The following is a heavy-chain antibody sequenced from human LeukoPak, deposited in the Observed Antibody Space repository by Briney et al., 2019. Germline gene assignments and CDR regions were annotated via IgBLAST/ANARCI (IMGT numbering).Heavy chain of an antibody. J-gene: IGHJ4*02. Sequence: PGGSLRLSCAASGFTFSSYWMHWVRQAPGKGLVWVSRINSDGSSTSYADSVKGRFTISRDNAKNTLYLQMNSLRAEDTAVYYCARCDYGDYFDYWGQGTLVTVSS. CDR2: INSDGSST. CDR3: ARCDYGDYFDY. D-gene: IGHD4-17*01. CDR1: GFTFSSYW. V-gene: IGHV3-74*01.